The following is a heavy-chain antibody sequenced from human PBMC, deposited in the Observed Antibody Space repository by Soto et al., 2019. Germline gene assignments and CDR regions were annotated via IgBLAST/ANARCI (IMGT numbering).Heavy chain of an antibody. CDR1: GVIFSNYW. CDR3: ARTKMFDY. J-gene: IGHJ4*02. Sequence: GGSLRLSCAASGVIFSNYWMGWVRQAPGKGLEWVASIKQDGSEKYYSDSVKGRCAISRDNAKNSLYLQMNSLRAEDTAVYYCARTKMFDYWGQGTLVTVSS. V-gene: IGHV3-7*01. CDR2: IKQDGSEK.